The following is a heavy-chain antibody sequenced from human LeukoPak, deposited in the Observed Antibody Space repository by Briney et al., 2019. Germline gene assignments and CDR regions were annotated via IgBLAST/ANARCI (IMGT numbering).Heavy chain of an antibody. V-gene: IGHV3-64D*06. CDR2: ISANGGST. J-gene: IGHJ4*02. Sequence: GGSLRLSCSASGFIISNYAMHWVRQAPGKGLQYVSAISANGGSTYYADSVKGRFTISRDNSKNTLYLQMSSLRAEDTAIYHCVKDLYRGDTSSWYYFDYWGQGTLVTVSS. CDR3: VKDLYRGDTSSWYYFDY. CDR1: GFIISNYA. D-gene: IGHD6-13*01.